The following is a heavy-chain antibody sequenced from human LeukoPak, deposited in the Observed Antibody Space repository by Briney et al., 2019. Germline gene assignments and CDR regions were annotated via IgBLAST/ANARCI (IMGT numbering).Heavy chain of an antibody. J-gene: IGHJ3*02. V-gene: IGHV1-18*01. D-gene: IGHD2-15*01. CDR2: ISAYNGNT. CDR1: GYTFTSYG. CDR3: ARGVVAAPKGGAFDI. Sequence: ASVKVSCKASGYTFTSYGISWVRQAPGQGLEWMGWISAYNGNTNYAQKLQGRVTMTTDTSTSTAYMELRSLRSDDTAVYYCARGVVAAPKGGAFDIWGQGTMVTVSS.